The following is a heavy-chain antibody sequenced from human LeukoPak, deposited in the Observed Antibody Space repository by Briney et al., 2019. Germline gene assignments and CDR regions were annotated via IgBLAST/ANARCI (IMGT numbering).Heavy chain of an antibody. D-gene: IGHD2-15*01. CDR2: ISAYNGNT. CDR1: GYTFTSYG. Sequence: ASVKVSCKASGYTFTSYGISWVRQAPGQGLEWVGWISAYNGNTNYAQKLQGRVTMTTDTSTSTAYMELRSLRSDDTAVYYCARPAYCSGGSCHGALTGWGQGTLVTVSS. CDR3: ARPAYCSGGSCHGALTG. J-gene: IGHJ4*02. V-gene: IGHV1-18*01.